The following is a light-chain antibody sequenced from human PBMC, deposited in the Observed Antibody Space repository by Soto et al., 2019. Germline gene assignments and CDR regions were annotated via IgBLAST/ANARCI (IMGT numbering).Light chain of an antibody. CDR2: DVN. J-gene: IGLJ2*01. V-gene: IGLV2-14*03. Sequence: QSALTQPVSVSGSPGESITISCTGTSSDVGGYNSVSWHQQHPGKAPKLLVYDVNNRPSGVSNRFSGSKSGNTASLTISGLQAEDEADYYCASYTSRSTLAFGGGTKLTVL. CDR3: ASYTSRSTLA. CDR1: SSDVGGYNS.